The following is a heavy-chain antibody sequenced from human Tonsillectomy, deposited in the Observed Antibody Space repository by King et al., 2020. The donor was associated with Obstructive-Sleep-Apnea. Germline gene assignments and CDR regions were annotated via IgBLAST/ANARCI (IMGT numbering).Heavy chain of an antibody. J-gene: IGHJ3*02. CDR1: GYRFTSYW. CDR3: ARKGIVATHYDAFDI. V-gene: IGHV5-51*01. Sequence: QLVQSGAEVKKPGESLKISCKGSGYRFTSYWISWVRQMPGKGLEWMGIIYPGDSDTRYSPSFQGQVTISADKSISTAYLQWSSLKASDTAMYYCARKGIVATHYDAFDIWGQGTMVTVSS. D-gene: IGHD5-12*01. CDR2: IYPGDSDT.